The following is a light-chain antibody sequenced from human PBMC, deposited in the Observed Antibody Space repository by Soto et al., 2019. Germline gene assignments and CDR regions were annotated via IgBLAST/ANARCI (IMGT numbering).Light chain of an antibody. CDR2: GAS. Sequence: EIVMTQSPATLSVSPGDRATLSCRASQSVSGNLAWYQQKPGQAPRLLIYGASTRATGIPARFSGSGSVTEFTLTISSLQSEDFAVYYCQQDNNWPPYTFGQGTKLEIK. CDR1: QSVSGN. V-gene: IGKV3-15*01. CDR3: QQDNNWPPYT. J-gene: IGKJ2*01.